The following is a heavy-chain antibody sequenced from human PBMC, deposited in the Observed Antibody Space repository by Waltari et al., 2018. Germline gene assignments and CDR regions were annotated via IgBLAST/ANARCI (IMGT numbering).Heavy chain of an antibody. J-gene: IGHJ6*02. CDR3: AREGAEQWVVEDYGMDG. CDR2: IGRMYIFI. Sequence: EVQLVESGGGLVKPGGSLRLSCVASGFKFSAYAMNWVRQAPGKGRGGVSSIGRMYIFIDYTDPVRGRFTVSRDKAKNTLYLQMDTLRAEDTAVYYCAREGAEQWVVEDYGMDGWGQGTTVTVSS. V-gene: IGHV3-21*02. CDR1: GFKFSAYA. D-gene: IGHD6-19*01.